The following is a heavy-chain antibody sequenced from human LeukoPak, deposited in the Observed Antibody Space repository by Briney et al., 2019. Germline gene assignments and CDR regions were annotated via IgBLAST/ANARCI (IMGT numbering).Heavy chain of an antibody. CDR3: ARHVRDNGAFYGPGQ. V-gene: IGHV4-59*08. D-gene: IGHD2/OR15-2a*01. CDR1: GDSISGYQ. J-gene: IGHJ4*02. CDR2: IFSSGST. Sequence: SETLSLTCTVSGDSISGYQWSWIRQSPGRGLEWIGHIFSSGSTSYNPALKSRVPMSVDTSKNELSLRLGSVTAADTAVYHCARHVRDNGAFYGPGQWGQGTLVTVFS.